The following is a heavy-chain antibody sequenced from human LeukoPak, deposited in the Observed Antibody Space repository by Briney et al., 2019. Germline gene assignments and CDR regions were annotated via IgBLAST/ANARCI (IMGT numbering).Heavy chain of an antibody. Sequence: AXVKVSCKASGYTSTSYDINWVRQATGQGLEWMGWMNSNSGNTGYAQKFQGRVTMTRKTSISKAYMELRSLRSEEWAVYYCARGLGNDGIFDYWGQGTLVTVSS. CDR3: ARGLGNDGIFDY. V-gene: IGHV1-8*01. J-gene: IGHJ4*02. D-gene: IGHD1-1*01. CDR2: MNSNSGNT. CDR1: GYTSTSYD.